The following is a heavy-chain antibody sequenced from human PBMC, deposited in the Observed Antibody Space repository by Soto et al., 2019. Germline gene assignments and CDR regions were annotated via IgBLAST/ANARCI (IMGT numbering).Heavy chain of an antibody. Sequence: PGGSLRISCAACGFTVSSKYMGWVRQAPGKGLEWVSLIQNVGPTYYADSVKGRFTISRDTSENTVHLQMDSLRAEDTAVYYCARDDVLCDGGRCYGVPLDVWGKGTRVTVPS. CDR1: GFTVSSKY. D-gene: IGHD2-15*01. V-gene: IGHV3-66*01. CDR3: ARDDVLCDGGRCYGVPLDV. J-gene: IGHJ6*04. CDR2: IQNVGPT.